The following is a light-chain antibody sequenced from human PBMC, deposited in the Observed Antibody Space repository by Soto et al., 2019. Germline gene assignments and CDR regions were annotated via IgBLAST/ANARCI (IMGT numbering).Light chain of an antibody. CDR2: VNT. V-gene: IGLV1-40*01. Sequence: QSVLTQPPSVSGAPGQRVTFSCPGSAPKIGAGYSVNWYQQIPGTAPKLLVYVNTNRPSGVPDRFSGSTSGTIASLAITGLQAEDEADYYCQSYDIRLNGLTFGLGTKLTVL. CDR1: APKIGAGYS. CDR3: QSYDIRLNGLT. J-gene: IGLJ2*01.